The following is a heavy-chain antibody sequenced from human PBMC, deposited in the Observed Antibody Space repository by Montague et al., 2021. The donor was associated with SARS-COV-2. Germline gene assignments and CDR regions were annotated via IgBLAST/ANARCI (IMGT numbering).Heavy chain of an antibody. D-gene: IGHD1-1*01. CDR2: IYFCGSS. Sequence: SETLSLTCTVSGDSMTDSYWSWIRQPPGTGLEYIGNIYFCGSSNYNPTLKSRLTISVDTSKNKFSLKLSSVTAADTAVYFCTRLSLGWNTDWGQGTLVTVSS. CDR3: TRLSLGWNTD. J-gene: IGHJ1*01. V-gene: IGHV4-59*08. CDR1: GDSMTDSY.